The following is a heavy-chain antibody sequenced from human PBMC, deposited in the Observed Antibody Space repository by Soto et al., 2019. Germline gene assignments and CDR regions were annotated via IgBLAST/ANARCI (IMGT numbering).Heavy chain of an antibody. CDR1: GGSFSGYY. CDR2: INHSGST. J-gene: IGHJ6*02. V-gene: IGHV4-34*01. Sequence: QVQLQQWGAGLLKPSETLSLTCAVYGGSFSGYYWSWIRQPPGKGLEWIGEINHSGSTNYNPSLKGRVTISVDTSKNQFSLKLSSVTAADTAVYYCARVTGRYYYGMDVWGQGTMVTVSS. CDR3: ARVTGRYYYGMDV.